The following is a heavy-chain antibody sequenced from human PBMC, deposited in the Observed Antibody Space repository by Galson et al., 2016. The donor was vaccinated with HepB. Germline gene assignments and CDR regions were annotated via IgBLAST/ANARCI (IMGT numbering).Heavy chain of an antibody. Sequence: SETLSLTCTVSGGSISPYYWSWIRQPPGKGLEWIGCIYYSGSTNYNPSLKGRLPLSVDTPKNQVYLTLRSVTAADTAVYYCARRRNYYESSGNYHDWPDSWGQGTLVTVSS. V-gene: IGHV4-59*08. D-gene: IGHD3-22*01. CDR1: GGSISPYY. J-gene: IGHJ5*01. CDR2: IYYSGST. CDR3: ARRRNYYESSGNYHDWPDS.